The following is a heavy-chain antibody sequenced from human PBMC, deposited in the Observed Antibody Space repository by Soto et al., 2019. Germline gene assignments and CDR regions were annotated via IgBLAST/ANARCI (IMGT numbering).Heavy chain of an antibody. CDR2: VYSSGTT. V-gene: IGHV4-4*07. CDR3: ARDIGSYAYGEGY. Sequence: TLSLTCSVSGGSINSYWWSWIRQPAGKGLEWIGRVYSSGTTDYNPSLNSRATLSVETSKNQFSLKLSSVTAADTAVYYCARDIGSYAYGEGYWGQGIQVTVSS. J-gene: IGHJ4*02. CDR1: GGSINSYW. D-gene: IGHD3-10*01.